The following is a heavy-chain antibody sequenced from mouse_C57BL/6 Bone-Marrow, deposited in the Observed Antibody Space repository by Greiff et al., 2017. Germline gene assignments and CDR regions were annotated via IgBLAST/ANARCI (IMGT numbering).Heavy chain of an antibody. D-gene: IGHD2-5*01. Sequence: QVQLQQSGAELAKPGASVKLSCKASGYTFTSYWMHWVNQRPGQGLEWIGYINPSSGYTKYKQKFKDKATLTADKSSSTAYMQLSSLTYEDSAVYYCASPAYYSNLYAMDYWGQGTSVTVSS. J-gene: IGHJ4*01. CDR2: INPSSGYT. V-gene: IGHV1-7*01. CDR1: GYTFTSYW. CDR3: ASPAYYSNLYAMDY.